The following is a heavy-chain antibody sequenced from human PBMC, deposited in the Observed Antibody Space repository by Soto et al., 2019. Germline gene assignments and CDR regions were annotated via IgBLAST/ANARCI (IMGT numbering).Heavy chain of an antibody. V-gene: IGHV4-34*01. CDR2: INHSGST. CDR1: GGSFSGYY. J-gene: IGHJ5*02. D-gene: IGHD6-19*01. Sequence: SETLSLTCAVYGGSFSGYYWSWIRQPPGKGLEWIGEINHSGSTNYNPSLKSRVTISVDTSKNQFSLKLSSVTAADTAVYYCARGRRSGWHTPLNCFDPCGQRTLVTVSS. CDR3: ARGRRSGWHTPLNCFDP.